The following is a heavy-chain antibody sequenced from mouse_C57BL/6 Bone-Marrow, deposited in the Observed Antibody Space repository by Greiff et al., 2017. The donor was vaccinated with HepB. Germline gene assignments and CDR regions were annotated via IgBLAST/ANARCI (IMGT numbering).Heavy chain of an antibody. CDR2: IYPGDGDT. Sequence: QVQLQQSGPELVKPGASVKISCKASGYAFSSSWMNWVRQRPGKGLEWIGRIYPGDGDTNYNGKFKGKATLTADKSSRTAYMQLSSLTSEDSAVYFCARGLLAYYFDYWGQGTTLTVSS. J-gene: IGHJ2*01. CDR1: GYAFSSSW. CDR3: ARGLLAYYFDY. V-gene: IGHV1-82*01.